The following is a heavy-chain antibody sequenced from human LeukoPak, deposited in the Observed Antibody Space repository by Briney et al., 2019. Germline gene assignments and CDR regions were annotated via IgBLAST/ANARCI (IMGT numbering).Heavy chain of an antibody. J-gene: IGHJ4*02. V-gene: IGHV3-21*01. CDR2: ISSSSSYI. Sequence: PGESLRLSCTASIFTFSSYSMNWVRQAPGKGLEWVSSISSSSSYIYYADSVKGRFTISRDNAKNSLYLQMNSLRAEDTAVYYCARASSSSGYYFDYWGQGTLVTVSS. CDR3: ARASSSSGYYFDY. D-gene: IGHD6-6*01. CDR1: IFTFSSYS.